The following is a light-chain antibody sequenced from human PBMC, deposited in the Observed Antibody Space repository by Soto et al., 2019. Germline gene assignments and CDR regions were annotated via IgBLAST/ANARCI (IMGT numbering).Light chain of an antibody. CDR1: QGISSY. CDR2: AAS. J-gene: IGKJ4*01. Sequence: DIQLTQSPSFLSASVGDRVTITCRASQGISSYLAWYQQKPGKAPKLLIYAASTLQSGVPSRFSGSGSGTDFTFTISTLQPEDVAPFYCKNYNGAPFTFGGGTKGDIK. CDR3: KNYNGAPFT. V-gene: IGKV1-9*01.